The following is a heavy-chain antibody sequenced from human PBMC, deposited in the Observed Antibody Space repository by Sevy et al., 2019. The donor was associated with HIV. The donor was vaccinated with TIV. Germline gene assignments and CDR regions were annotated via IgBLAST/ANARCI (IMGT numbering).Heavy chain of an antibody. Sequence: ASVKVSCKASGYTFTSYGISWVRQAPGQGLEWMGWISAYNGNTNYAQKLQGRVTMTTDTSTITAYMGLMSLRSDDTAVYYCASTTYYYDSSGYYYPFYFDYWGQGTLVTVSS. D-gene: IGHD3-22*01. CDR2: ISAYNGNT. V-gene: IGHV1-18*01. CDR3: ASTTYYYDSSGYYYPFYFDY. J-gene: IGHJ4*02. CDR1: GYTFTSYG.